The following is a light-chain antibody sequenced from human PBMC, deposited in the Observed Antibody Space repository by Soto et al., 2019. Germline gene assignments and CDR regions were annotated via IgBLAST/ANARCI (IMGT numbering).Light chain of an antibody. V-gene: IGLV1-40*01. CDR1: SSNIGAGYD. Sequence: QSVLTQPPSVSGAPGQRVTISCTGSSSNIGAGYDVHWYQQLPGRAPKLLIYGNTNRPSGVPDRFSGSKSGTSASLAITGLQAEDEADYYCLSFDSSQSVVSGGGTQLTVL. CDR2: GNT. J-gene: IGLJ2*01. CDR3: LSFDSSQSVV.